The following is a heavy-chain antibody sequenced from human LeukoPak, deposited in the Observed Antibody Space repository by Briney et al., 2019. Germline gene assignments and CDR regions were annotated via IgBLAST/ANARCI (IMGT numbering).Heavy chain of an antibody. CDR3: ASLLHYYDSSGSGPPKDY. Sequence: ASVKVSCKASGGTFSSYAISWVRQDPGQGLEWMGGIIPIFGTANYAQKFQGRVTITADESTSTAYMELSSLRSEDTAVYYCASLLHYYDSSGSGPPKDYWGQGTLVTVSS. D-gene: IGHD3-22*01. J-gene: IGHJ4*02. CDR2: IIPIFGTA. CDR1: GGTFSSYA. V-gene: IGHV1-69*13.